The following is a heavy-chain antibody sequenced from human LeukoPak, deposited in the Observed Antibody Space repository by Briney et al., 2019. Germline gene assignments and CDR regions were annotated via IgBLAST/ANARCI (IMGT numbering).Heavy chain of an antibody. J-gene: IGHJ5*02. D-gene: IGHD3-3*01. CDR1: GGSFSGYY. CDR2: INHSGST. Sequence: SETLSLTCAVYGGSFSGYYWSWIRQPPGKGLEWIGEINHSGSTNYNPSLKSRVTISVDTSKNQFSLKLSSVTAADTAVYYCARSHASGDFWSGYYNRGNWFDPWGQGTLVTVSS. V-gene: IGHV4-34*01. CDR3: ARSHASGDFWSGYYNRGNWFDP.